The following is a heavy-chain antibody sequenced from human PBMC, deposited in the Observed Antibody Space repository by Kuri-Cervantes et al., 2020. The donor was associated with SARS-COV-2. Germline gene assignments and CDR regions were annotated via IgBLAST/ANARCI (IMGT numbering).Heavy chain of an antibody. J-gene: IGHJ4*02. CDR3: TTDRIYDYVWGSYRIFDY. CDR2: ISSSSSTI. Sequence: LSLTCAASGFTFSSYSMNWVRQAPGKGLEWVSYISSSSSTIYYADSVKGRFTISSDNAKNSLYLQMNSLRAEDTAVYYCTTDRIYDYVWGSYRIFDYWGQGTLVTVSS. V-gene: IGHV3-48*01. CDR1: GFTFSSYS. D-gene: IGHD3-16*02.